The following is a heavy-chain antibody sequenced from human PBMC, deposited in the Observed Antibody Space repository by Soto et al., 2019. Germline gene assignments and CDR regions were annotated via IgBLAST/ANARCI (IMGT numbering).Heavy chain of an antibody. V-gene: IGHV1-2*02. Sequence: QGQLVQSGAEVKEPGASVKVSCQASGYSFNDYYMHWVRQAPGQGLEWMGWINPYSDDTSYAQMFQGRVTMNRDTSISTAYMEVRRLRYDDTAVYYCARGRDWAVPSAIDIGGPWGQGTLVTVSS. CDR2: INPYSDDT. CDR3: ARGRDWAVPSAIDIGGP. D-gene: IGHD3-9*01. CDR1: GYSFNDYY. J-gene: IGHJ5*02.